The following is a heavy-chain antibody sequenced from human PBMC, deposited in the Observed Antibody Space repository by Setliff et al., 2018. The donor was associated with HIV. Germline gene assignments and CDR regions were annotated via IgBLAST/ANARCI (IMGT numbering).Heavy chain of an antibody. CDR3: ARINSASLSKALDY. V-gene: IGHV3-74*01. CDR2: IDSDGTTT. J-gene: IGHJ4*02. D-gene: IGHD1-26*01. Sequence: GGSLRLSCATSGFTFNSHWMHWVRQAPGKGLMWVSHIDSDGTTTTYADSVKGRFTISRDNAKNTLYLQMNSLRAEDTAVYYCARINSASLSKALDYWGQGTPVTVSS. CDR1: GFTFNSHW.